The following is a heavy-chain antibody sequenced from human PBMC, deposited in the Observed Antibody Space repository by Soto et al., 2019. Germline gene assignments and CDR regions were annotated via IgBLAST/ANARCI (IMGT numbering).Heavy chain of an antibody. D-gene: IGHD4-17*01. J-gene: IGHJ5*02. CDR2: IYHSGST. V-gene: IGHV4-30-2*01. Sequence: SETLSLTCTVSGGSISSGGYSWSWIRQPPGKGLEWIGYIYHSGSTYYNPSLKSRVTISVDRSKNQFSLKLSSVTAADTAVYYCARDRIKPNYGDYSRGWFDPWGQGTLVTVSS. CDR3: ARDRIKPNYGDYSRGWFDP. CDR1: GGSISSGGYS.